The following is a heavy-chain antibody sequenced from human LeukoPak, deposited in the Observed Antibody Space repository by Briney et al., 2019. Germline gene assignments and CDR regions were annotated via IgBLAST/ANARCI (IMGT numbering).Heavy chain of an antibody. CDR1: GFTFSSYA. D-gene: IGHD3-10*01. CDR2: ISGSGGST. CDR3: AKEWGFSKVRGVIEGPFDY. J-gene: IGHJ4*02. Sequence: PGGSLRLSCAASGFTFSSYAMSWVRQAPGKGLEWVSAISGSGGSTYYADSVKGRFTISRDNSKNTLYLQMNSLRAEDTAVYYCAKEWGFSKVRGVIEGPFDYWGQGTLVTVSS. V-gene: IGHV3-23*01.